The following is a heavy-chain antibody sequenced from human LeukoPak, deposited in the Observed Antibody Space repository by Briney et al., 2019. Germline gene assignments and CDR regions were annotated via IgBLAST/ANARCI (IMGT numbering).Heavy chain of an antibody. D-gene: IGHD3-16*02. CDR3: ARGPNYVWGSYQYFDY. V-gene: IGHV4-30-4*01. J-gene: IGHJ4*02. Sequence: PSQTLSLTCAVSGGSISSGDYYWSWIRQPPGKGLEWIGYIYYSGSTSYNPSFKSRVTISVDTSRNQFSLKLTSVTAADTAVYYCARGPNYVWGSYQYFDYWGQGTLVTVSS. CDR2: IYYSGST. CDR1: GGSISSGDYY.